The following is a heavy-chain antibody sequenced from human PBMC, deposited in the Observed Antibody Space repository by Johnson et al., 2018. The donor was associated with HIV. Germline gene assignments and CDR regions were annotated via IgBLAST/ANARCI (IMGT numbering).Heavy chain of an antibody. Sequence: VQLVESGGGVVQPGRSLRLSCVASGFTFDVYAMSWVRQAPGKGLEWVSGINWNGSSTDYADSVKGRFTTSRDNPKNTLYLQMNSLRAEDKAVNYCVRDHWNSHAFDIWGQGTMVTVSS. V-gene: IGHV3-20*04. CDR1: GFTFDVYA. CDR3: VRDHWNSHAFDI. J-gene: IGHJ3*02. D-gene: IGHD1-1*01. CDR2: INWNGSST.